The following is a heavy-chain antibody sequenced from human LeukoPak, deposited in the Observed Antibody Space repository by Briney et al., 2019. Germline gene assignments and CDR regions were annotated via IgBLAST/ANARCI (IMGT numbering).Heavy chain of an antibody. V-gene: IGHV3-21*01. D-gene: IGHD3-16*02. Sequence: GGSLGLSCAASEFTFSTYGINWVRQAPGKGLEWVSSISSGSSYIYYADSVKGRFTISRDNAKNSLYLQMNSLRAEDTAVYYCARDRDDVWGSYRRGSSLHDAFDIWGQGTMVTVSS. CDR2: ISSGSSYI. CDR1: EFTFSTYG. J-gene: IGHJ3*02. CDR3: ARDRDDVWGSYRRGSSLHDAFDI.